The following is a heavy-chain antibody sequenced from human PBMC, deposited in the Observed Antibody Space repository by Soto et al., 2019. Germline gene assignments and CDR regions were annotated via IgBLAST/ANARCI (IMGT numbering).Heavy chain of an antibody. Sequence: QVQLVQSGAEVKKPGSSVKVSCKTSRDTFNKYAFNWVRQAPGQGIEWMGWIIPIFSSRNYAEKFQGRVTITADDSTSTAYMELRSLRFEDTAGYYCARGETYLGVWGQGTTVTVSS. CDR3: ARGETYLGV. V-gene: IGHV1-69*01. CDR1: RDTFNKYA. D-gene: IGHD3-16*01. J-gene: IGHJ6*02. CDR2: IIPIFSSR.